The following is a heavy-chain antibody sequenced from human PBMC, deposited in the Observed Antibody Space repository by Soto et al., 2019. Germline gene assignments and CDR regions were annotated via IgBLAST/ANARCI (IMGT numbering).Heavy chain of an antibody. CDR1: GDSISSNY. CDR2: ISYRGGT. CDR3: ARDPGYNYGDDYSYNGMDV. D-gene: IGHD5-18*01. J-gene: IGHJ6*02. V-gene: IGHV4-59*01. Sequence: QVQLQESGPGLVKPSETLSLTCTVSGDSISSNYWNWIRQPPGKGLEWIGYISYRGGTNYKPSLKSRLPISVDTSKNQFSLKLSSVTAADTAVYYCARDPGYNYGDDYSYNGMDVWGQGTTVTVSS.